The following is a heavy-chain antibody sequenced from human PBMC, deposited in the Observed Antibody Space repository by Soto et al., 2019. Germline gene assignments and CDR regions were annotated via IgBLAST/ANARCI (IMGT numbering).Heavy chain of an antibody. D-gene: IGHD3-3*01. CDR1: GLTFSSYA. CDR2: IGGSGDT. CDR3: AKETRHGDVWSGHDY. V-gene: IGHV3-23*01. J-gene: IGHJ4*02. Sequence: EVQLLESGGGLVQPGGSLRLSCTASGLTFSSYAMTWVRQAPGKGLEWVSAIGGSGDTYYADSVKGRFTISRDNSKNTLYVQMNSLRGEDTAMYFCAKETRHGDVWSGHDYWGQGTLVTVSA.